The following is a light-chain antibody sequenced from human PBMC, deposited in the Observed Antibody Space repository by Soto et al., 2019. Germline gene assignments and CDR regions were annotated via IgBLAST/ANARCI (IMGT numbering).Light chain of an antibody. CDR3: QQTFSPFVT. J-gene: IGKJ4*01. V-gene: IGKV1-39*01. CDR1: EPITDF. CDR2: SAS. Sequence: DIQMTQFPPSLSASLGDSVTITCRASEPITDFLNWYQLKPGKAPRLLIYSASNVQPGVPSRFSGSGYGTDFTLTLSGLQHEDSATYYCQQTFSPFVTFGAGTKVEV.